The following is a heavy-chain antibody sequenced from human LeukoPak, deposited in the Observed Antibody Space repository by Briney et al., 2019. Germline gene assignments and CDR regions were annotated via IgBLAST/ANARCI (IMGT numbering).Heavy chain of an antibody. Sequence: ASVKVSCKASGYTFTSYDINWVRQATGQGLEWMGWMNPNSGNTGYAQKFQGRVTISRNTSISTAYMELSSLRSEDTAVYYCARGLWQWLAEYYYYYMDVWGNGTTVTVSS. D-gene: IGHD6-19*01. CDR1: GYTFTSYD. J-gene: IGHJ6*03. V-gene: IGHV1-8*03. CDR2: MNPNSGNT. CDR3: ARGLWQWLAEYYYYYMDV.